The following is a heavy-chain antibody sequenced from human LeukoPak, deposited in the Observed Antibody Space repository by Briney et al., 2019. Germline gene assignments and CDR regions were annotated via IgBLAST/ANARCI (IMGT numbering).Heavy chain of an antibody. D-gene: IGHD6-13*01. CDR3: ARAKVDGGYSIPADYYYYGMDV. CDR2: ISRNSRTT. CDR1: GSDFSSHN. J-gene: IGHJ6*02. V-gene: IGHV3-23*01. Sequence: PGGSLRLSCAVSGSDFSSHNFRWVRQAPGKGLEWVSFISRNSRTTYYADSVKGRFTISRDNSKNTLYLQMNSLRAEDTAVYYCARAKVDGGYSIPADYYYYGMDVWGQGTTVTVSS.